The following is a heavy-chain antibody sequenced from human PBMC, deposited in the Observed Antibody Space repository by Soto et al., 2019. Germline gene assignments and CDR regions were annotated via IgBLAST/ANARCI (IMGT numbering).Heavy chain of an antibody. D-gene: IGHD3-22*01. CDR1: GGSVSSPSYY. CDR3: AIVENDSSGYPKKWFDY. CDR2: ISYSGRT. V-gene: IGHV4-61*01. Sequence: QVQLEESGPGLVKPSETLSLTCTVSGGSVSSPSYYWSWIRQPPGKGLEWIGYISYSGRTNYNPSLRSRVIMSSDTSKNQFSLKVTSVTAADTAVYYCAIVENDSSGYPKKWFDYWGQGTLVTVSS. J-gene: IGHJ4*02.